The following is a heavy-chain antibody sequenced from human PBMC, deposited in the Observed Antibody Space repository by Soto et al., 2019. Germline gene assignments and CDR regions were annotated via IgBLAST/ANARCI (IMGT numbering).Heavy chain of an antibody. J-gene: IGHJ5*02. CDR3: AREFCSGGNCYTYYFDP. V-gene: IGHV3-74*01. CDR2: INTDGSNT. CDR1: GFTFNRYW. D-gene: IGHD2-15*01. Sequence: GSLRLSCTASGFTFNRYWMHWVRHAPGKGLVWVSHINTDGSNTNYADSVKGRFTISRDNAKSTLFLQMNSLRDEDTAVYYCAREFCSGGNCYTYYFDPWGQGIPVTVSS.